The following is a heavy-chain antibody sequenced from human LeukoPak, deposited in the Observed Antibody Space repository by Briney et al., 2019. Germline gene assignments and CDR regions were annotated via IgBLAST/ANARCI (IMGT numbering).Heavy chain of an antibody. CDR1: GGSIRGYY. CDR2: IYSSGST. V-gene: IGHV4-59*01. J-gene: IGHJ6*03. CDR3: ARVYDSGSQAYFYYMDV. D-gene: IGHD3-10*01. Sequence: SETLSLTCTVSGGSIRGYYWSWIRQPPGKGLERIGYIYSSGSTNYNPSLKSRVTMSVDTSKNQFSLKVNSVTAADTAVYYCARVYDSGSQAYFYYMDVWGKGTTVTISS.